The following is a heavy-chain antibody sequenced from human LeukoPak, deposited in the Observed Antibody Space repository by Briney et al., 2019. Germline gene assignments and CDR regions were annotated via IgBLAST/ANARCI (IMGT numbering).Heavy chain of an antibody. J-gene: IGHJ3*02. D-gene: IGHD6-13*01. V-gene: IGHV1-18*01. CDR2: ISPKNGNT. CDR1: DYTFATSG. Sequence: AASVDVSCKASDYTFATSGISWVRQAPGQRPEWLGWISPKNGNTFYVQKVQGRVTMTTDTSTSTAYMELRSLRSDDTAMYYCTRLRDSSNWWGAFDIWGQGTMVTVSS. CDR3: TRLRDSSNWWGAFDI.